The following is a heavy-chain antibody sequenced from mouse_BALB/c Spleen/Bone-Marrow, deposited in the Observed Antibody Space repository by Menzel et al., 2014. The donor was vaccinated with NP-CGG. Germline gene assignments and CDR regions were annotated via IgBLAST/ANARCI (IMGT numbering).Heavy chain of an antibody. CDR3: ARDYGRTAWFAY. J-gene: IGHJ3*01. V-gene: IGHV14-3*02. CDR1: GFNIKDTY. Sequence: VQLQQPGAELVKPGASVKLSYTASGFNIKDTYIHWVKQRPEQGLEWIGGIDPANGNTKYDPKFQGKATITADTSSNTAYLQLSSLTSEDTAVYYCARDYGRTAWFAYWGQETLVTVSA. D-gene: IGHD1-1*01. CDR2: IDPANGNT.